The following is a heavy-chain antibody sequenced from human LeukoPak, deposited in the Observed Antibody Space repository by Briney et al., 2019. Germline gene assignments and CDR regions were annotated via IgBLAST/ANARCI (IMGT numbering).Heavy chain of an antibody. J-gene: IGHJ4*02. CDR1: GYSFTSYW. CDR2: IYPGDSDT. Sequence: GESLKISRKGSGYSFTSYWIGWVRQMPGKGLEWMGIIYPGDSDTRYSPSFQGQVTISADKSISTAYLQWSSLKASDTAMYYCARSVYCGGDCYRKPFDYWGQGTLVTVSS. D-gene: IGHD2-21*02. V-gene: IGHV5-51*01. CDR3: ARSVYCGGDCYRKPFDY.